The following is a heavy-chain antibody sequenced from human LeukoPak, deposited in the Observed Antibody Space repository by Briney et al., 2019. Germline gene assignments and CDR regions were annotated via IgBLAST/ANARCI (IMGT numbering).Heavy chain of an antibody. CDR2: ITSSGSLV. CDR1: GFSFSNYN. V-gene: IGHV3-21*01. J-gene: IGHJ6*03. CDR3: ARDPYSGAYGSDYYYYMDV. Sequence: GGSLRLSCAASGFSFSNYNMNWARLAPGEGLEWVSSITSSGSLVFYADSVKGRFTISRDNADNSLYLQMSSLRAEDTAVYFCARDPYSGAYGSDYYYYMDVWGKGTTVTVSS. D-gene: IGHD1-26*01.